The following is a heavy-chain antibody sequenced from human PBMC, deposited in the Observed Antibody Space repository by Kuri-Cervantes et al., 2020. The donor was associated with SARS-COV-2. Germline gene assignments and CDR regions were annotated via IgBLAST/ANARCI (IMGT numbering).Heavy chain of an antibody. CDR2: INAGNGNT. CDR3: ARTYCSSTSCSPGDY. Sequence: ASVKVSCKASGYTFTSYAMHWVRQAPGQRLEWMGWINAGNGNTKYSQKFQGRVTITRDTSASTAYMELSSLRSEDTAVYYCARTYCSSTSCSPGDYWGQGTLVTSPQ. D-gene: IGHD2-2*01. V-gene: IGHV1-3*01. CDR1: GYTFTSYA. J-gene: IGHJ4*02.